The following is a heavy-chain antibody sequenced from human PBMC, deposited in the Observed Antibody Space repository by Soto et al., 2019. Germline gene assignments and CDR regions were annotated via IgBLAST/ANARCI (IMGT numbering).Heavy chain of an antibody. CDR1: GGSISSGGYY. CDR2: IYYSGST. Sequence: QVQLQESGPGLVKPSQTLSLTCTVSGGSISSGGYYWSWIRQHPGKGLEWIGYIYYSGSTYYNPSLKSRVTISVDTSKNQFSLKLSSVTAADTAVYYCARDRRTGVGATKGKGWFDPWGQGTLVTVSS. J-gene: IGHJ5*02. CDR3: ARDRRTGVGATKGKGWFDP. V-gene: IGHV4-31*03. D-gene: IGHD1-26*01.